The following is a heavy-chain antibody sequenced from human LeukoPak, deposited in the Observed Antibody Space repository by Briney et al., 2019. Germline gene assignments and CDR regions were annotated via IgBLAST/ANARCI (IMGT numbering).Heavy chain of an antibody. Sequence: GGSLRLSCAASGFTFSSYAMHWVRQAPGKGLEWVAVISYDGSNKYYADSVKGRFTISRDNSKNTLYLQMNSLRAEDTAVYYCESGLRNYSPFDYWGQGTLVTVSS. J-gene: IGHJ4*02. V-gene: IGHV3-30*04. CDR3: ESGLRNYSPFDY. D-gene: IGHD5-24*01. CDR2: ISYDGSNK. CDR1: GFTFSSYA.